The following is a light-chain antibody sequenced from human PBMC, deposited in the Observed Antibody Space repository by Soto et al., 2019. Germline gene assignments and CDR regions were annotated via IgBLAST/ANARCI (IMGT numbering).Light chain of an antibody. CDR3: QQAYSLPYT. J-gene: IGKJ2*01. Sequence: DIQMTQSPSSVSASVGDRVNITCRASRGIDIYLAWYQQKPGKAPKLLIYAASSLQSGVPSRFRGSGSGTDFTLTISSLQPEDFATYFCQQAYSLPYTFGQGTKLDIK. V-gene: IGKV1-12*01. CDR1: RGIDIY. CDR2: AAS.